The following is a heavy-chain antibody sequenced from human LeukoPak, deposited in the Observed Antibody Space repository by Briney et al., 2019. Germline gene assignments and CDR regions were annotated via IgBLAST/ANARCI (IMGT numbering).Heavy chain of an antibody. J-gene: IGHJ6*03. D-gene: IGHD3-10*01. CDR3: ARCGYGSGSYYHYYYYMDV. CDR1: GGSLSSSSYY. V-gene: IGHV4-39*01. CDR2: IYYSGST. Sequence: SETLSLTCTVSGGSLSSSSYYWGWIRQPPGKGLEWIGSIYYSGSTYYNPSLKSRVTISVDTSKNQFSLKLSSVTAADTAVYYCARCGYGSGSYYHYYYYMDVWGKGTTVTVSS.